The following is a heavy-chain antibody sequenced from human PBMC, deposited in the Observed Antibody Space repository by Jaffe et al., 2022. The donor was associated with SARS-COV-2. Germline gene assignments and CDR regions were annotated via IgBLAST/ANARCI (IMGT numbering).Heavy chain of an antibody. CDR1: GGSISGNSHY. CDR3: ARRFWSDP. V-gene: IGHV4-39*01. Sequence: QLQLQESGPGLVKPSETLSLTCTVSGGSISGNSHYWVWIRQPPGKGLEWIGCIFQSGNAIYNPSLKSRVSMSVDTSKNQFSLKVTSLTAADTAVYYCARRFWSDPWGQGTLVTVSS. CDR2: IFQSGNA. J-gene: IGHJ5*02.